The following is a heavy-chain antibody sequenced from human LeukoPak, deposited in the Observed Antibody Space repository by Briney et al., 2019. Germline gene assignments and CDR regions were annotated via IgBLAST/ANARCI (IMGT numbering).Heavy chain of an antibody. CDR3: ARGLPFDF. CDR2: IYYSGRT. Sequence: PSETLSLTCTVSGVSISSYYWSWVRQPPGKGLEWIGYIYYSGRTSYNPPLKSRVTISVDTSKNQFSLELRSVTAADTAMYYCARGLPFDFWGHGTMVTVSS. V-gene: IGHV4-59*01. J-gene: IGHJ3*01. D-gene: IGHD5-18*01. CDR1: GVSISSYY.